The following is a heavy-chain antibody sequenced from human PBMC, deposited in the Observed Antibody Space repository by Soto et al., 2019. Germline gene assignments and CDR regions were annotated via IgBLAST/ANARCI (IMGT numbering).Heavy chain of an antibody. CDR3: ARGYTYGYAPGY. J-gene: IGHJ4*02. CDR2: ISAYDGNT. CDR1: GYTFDSHG. V-gene: IGHV1-18*01. D-gene: IGHD5-18*01. Sequence: ASVKVSCKASGYTFDSHGISWVRQAPGQGLEWMGWISAYDGNTNFAQKFQDRVTLTTDTSTSTVYMELRSLRSDDTAVYYCARGYTYGYAPGYWGQGTLVTVSS.